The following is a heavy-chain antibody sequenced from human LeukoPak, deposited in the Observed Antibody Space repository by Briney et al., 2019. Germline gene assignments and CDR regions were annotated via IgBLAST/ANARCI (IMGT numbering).Heavy chain of an antibody. CDR1: GFTFSSYT. D-gene: IGHD1-7*01. J-gene: IGHJ3*02. CDR3: AKGVYNWNYVAFDI. Sequence: GGSLRLSCAASGFTFSSYTMHWVRQAPGKGLEWVSLISWDGGSTYYADSVKGRFTISRDNSKNSLYLQMNSLRTEDTALYYCAKGVYNWNYVAFDIWGQGTMVTVSS. CDR2: ISWDGGST. V-gene: IGHV3-43*01.